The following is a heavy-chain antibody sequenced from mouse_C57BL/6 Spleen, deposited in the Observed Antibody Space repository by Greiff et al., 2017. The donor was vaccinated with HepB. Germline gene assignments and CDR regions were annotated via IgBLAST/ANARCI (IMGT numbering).Heavy chain of an antibody. CDR2: IDPEDGET. J-gene: IGHJ2*01. CDR3: ARDRPIYDGYYPTFDY. Sequence: EVQLQESGAELVKPGASVKLSCTASGFHIKDYYMHWVKQRTEQGLEWIGRIDPEDGETKYAPKFQGKATITADTSSNTAYLQLSSLTSEDTAVYYCARDRPIYDGYYPTFDYWGQGTTLTVSS. V-gene: IGHV14-2*01. CDR1: GFHIKDYY. D-gene: IGHD2-3*01.